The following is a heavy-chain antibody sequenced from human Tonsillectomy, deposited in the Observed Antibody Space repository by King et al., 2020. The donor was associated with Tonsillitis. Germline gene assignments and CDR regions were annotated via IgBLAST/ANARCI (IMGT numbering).Heavy chain of an antibody. CDR1: GGSMSSGGYY. V-gene: IGHV4-31*03. J-gene: IGHJ6*03. CDR2: IYYSGRT. Sequence: VQLQESGPGLVKPSQTLSLTCTVSGGSMSSGGYYWSWIRQLPVKGLEWIGYIYYSGRTYYNPSLKSRVTVSVDTSKNQFSLKLSSVTAADTAVYYCARVGRGSGVYYYYYMDVWGKGTTVTVSS. D-gene: IGHD3-10*01. CDR3: ARVGRGSGVYYYYYMDV.